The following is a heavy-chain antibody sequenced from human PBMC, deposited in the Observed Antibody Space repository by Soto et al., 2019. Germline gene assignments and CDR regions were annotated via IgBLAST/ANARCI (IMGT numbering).Heavy chain of an antibody. CDR2: IRDRPDKYTT. Sequence: VQLVESGGGLAQPGQSLTLSCVASGFTFRDHYMDWVRQAPGKGLEWVGRIRDRPDKYTTEYAASVKDRFIISRDDSKNLLYRHMNSLKTEDSAVYYWTRETITLWFDSWGQGTLVTVSS. V-gene: IGHV3-72*01. D-gene: IGHD1-20*01. CDR3: TRETITLWFDS. CDR1: GFTFRDHY. J-gene: IGHJ5*01.